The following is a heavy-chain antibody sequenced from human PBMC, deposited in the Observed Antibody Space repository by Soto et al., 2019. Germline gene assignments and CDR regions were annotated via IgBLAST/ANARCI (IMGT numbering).Heavy chain of an antibody. Sequence: EVQLLESGGGLVQPGGSLRLSCAASGFTFSSYAMSWVRQAPGKGLEWVSAISDTGGSTYHADSVKGRFTISRDNSKNTLYLLMNSPRAEDTAIYYCAKGGTGSSVGRYMDVWGNGITVTVSS. V-gene: IGHV3-23*01. CDR3: AKGGTGSSVGRYMDV. CDR1: GFTFSSYA. CDR2: ISDTGGST. D-gene: IGHD1-1*01. J-gene: IGHJ6*03.